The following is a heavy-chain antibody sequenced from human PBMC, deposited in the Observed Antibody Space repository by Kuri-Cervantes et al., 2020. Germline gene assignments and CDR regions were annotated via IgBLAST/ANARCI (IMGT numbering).Heavy chain of an antibody. J-gene: IGHJ5*02. Sequence: ASVQVSCKASGYTFTSYYMHWVRQAPGQGLEWMGISNPSGGSTSYAQKFQGRVTMTRDTSTSTVYMELSSLRSEDTAVYYCARTRSSSGWFDPWGQGTLVTVSS. V-gene: IGHV1-46*01. CDR1: GYTFTSYY. CDR3: ARTRSSSGWFDP. D-gene: IGHD6-6*01. CDR2: SNPSGGST.